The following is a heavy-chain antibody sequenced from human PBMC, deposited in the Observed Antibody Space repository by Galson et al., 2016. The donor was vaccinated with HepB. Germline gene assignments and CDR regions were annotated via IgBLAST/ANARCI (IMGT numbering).Heavy chain of an antibody. CDR1: GGSISPFF. V-gene: IGHV4-59*08. Sequence: ETLSLTCTVSGGSISPFFWSWIRQPPGKGLEWIAYIYYSGTTNYNPSLNSRVTISLDTSKNQFSLKLTSVTAADTAIYYCTRGAAHWFDPWGQGTLVTVSS. J-gene: IGHJ5*02. CDR3: TRGAAHWFDP. CDR2: IYYSGTT. D-gene: IGHD6-6*01.